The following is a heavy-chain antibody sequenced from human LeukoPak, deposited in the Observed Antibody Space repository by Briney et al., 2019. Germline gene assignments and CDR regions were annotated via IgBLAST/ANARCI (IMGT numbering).Heavy chain of an antibody. D-gene: IGHD6-13*01. Sequence: SETLSLTCTVSGGSISSYYWSWIRQPPGKGLEWIGYIYYSGGTNYNPSLKSRVTISVDTSKNQFSLKLSSVTAADTAVYYCARTSSSWASDWYFDLWGRGTLVTVSS. CDR3: ARTSSSWASDWYFDL. CDR2: IYYSGGT. J-gene: IGHJ2*01. V-gene: IGHV4-59*01. CDR1: GGSISSYY.